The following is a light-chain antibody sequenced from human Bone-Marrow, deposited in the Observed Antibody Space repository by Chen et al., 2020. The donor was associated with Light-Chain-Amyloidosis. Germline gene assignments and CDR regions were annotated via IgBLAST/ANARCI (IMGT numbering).Light chain of an antibody. Sequence: EIVLPQSPATLSLSPGERATLSCRASQSVSTYLAWYQQKPGQAPRLLIYDASNRATGIPARFSGSGSGTDFTLTISSLEPEDFAVYYCQQRGNWPPRVTFGPGTRVDIK. CDR3: QQRGNWPPRVT. CDR2: DAS. J-gene: IGKJ3*01. V-gene: IGKV3-11*01. CDR1: QSVSTY.